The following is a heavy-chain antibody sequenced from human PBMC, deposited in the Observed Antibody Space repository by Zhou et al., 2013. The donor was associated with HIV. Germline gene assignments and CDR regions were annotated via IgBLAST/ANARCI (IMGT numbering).Heavy chain of an antibody. V-gene: IGHV3-23*01. CDR3: AKDRGRFDSSGAHDY. CDR1: GFSFRNYA. Sequence: EVQLLESGGTLVQPGGSLRLSCVASGFSFRNYAMSWVRQAPGKGLEWVSDISASGTSMNYADSVKGRFTISRDNSKNTLYVQMNSLRAEDTALYYCAKDRGRFDSSGAHDYWGQGTLVTVSS. J-gene: IGHJ4*02. D-gene: IGHD3-22*01. CDR2: ISASGTSM.